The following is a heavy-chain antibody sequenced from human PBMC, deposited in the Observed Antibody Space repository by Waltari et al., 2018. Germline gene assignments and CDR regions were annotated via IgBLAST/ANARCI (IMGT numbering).Heavy chain of an antibody. D-gene: IGHD2-2*01. CDR3: ARDKTEYSGSTSLDY. V-gene: IGHV3-30-3*01. J-gene: IGHJ4*02. CDR1: GFPFSSYA. CDR2: ISYDGSNK. Sequence: QVQLVESGGGVVQPGRSLRLSCAASGFPFSSYAKNRVRQAPGKGLEWVAVISYDGSNKYYADSVKGRFTISRDNSKNTLYLQMNSLRAEDTAVYYCARDKTEYSGSTSLDYWGQGTLVTVSS.